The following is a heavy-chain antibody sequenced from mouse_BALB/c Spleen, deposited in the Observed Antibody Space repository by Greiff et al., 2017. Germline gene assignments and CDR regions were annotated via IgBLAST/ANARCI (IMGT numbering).Heavy chain of an antibody. CDR3: AIDGNYAALAY. CDR2: INPYNDGT. J-gene: IGHJ3*01. Sequence: EVQLVESGPELVKPGASVKMSCKASGYTFTSYVMHWVKQKPGQGLEWIGYINPYNDGTKYNEKFNGKATLTSDKSSNTAFMELSSLTSDDSAVSYCAIDGNYAALAYWGQGTLVTVSA. D-gene: IGHD2-1*01. CDR1: GYTFTSYV. V-gene: IGHV1-14*01.